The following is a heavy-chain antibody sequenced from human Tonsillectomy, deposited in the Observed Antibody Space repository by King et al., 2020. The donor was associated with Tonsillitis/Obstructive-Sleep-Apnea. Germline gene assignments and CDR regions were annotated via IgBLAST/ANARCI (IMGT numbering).Heavy chain of an antibody. D-gene: IGHD5-12*01. Sequence: QLQESGPGLVKPSETLSLTCTVSGGSISGYYWSWIRQPPGKGLECIGYIYYTGSTNYNPSLKSRVTLSVDPSKNQFSLKLSSVTAADTAVYYCAREGLRDAFDIWGQGTMVTVSS. CDR1: GGSISGYY. V-gene: IGHV4-59*01. J-gene: IGHJ3*02. CDR3: AREGLRDAFDI. CDR2: IYYTGST.